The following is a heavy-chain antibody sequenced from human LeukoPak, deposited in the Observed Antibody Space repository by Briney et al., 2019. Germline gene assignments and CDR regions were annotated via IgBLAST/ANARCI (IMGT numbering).Heavy chain of an antibody. CDR1: GFTFNNYW. V-gene: IGHV3-7*01. J-gene: IGHJ4*02. CDR2: IKYDESDK. CDR3: ARLVTEPGTYAYYCDN. D-gene: IGHD6-13*01. Sequence: GGSLRLSCAASGFTFNNYWMIWVRQAPGKGLEWVADIKYDESDKFYVDSVKGRFFISRDNAQNSVHLQMNSLRAEDTAVYYCARLVTEPGTYAYYCDNWGQGTLVTVSS.